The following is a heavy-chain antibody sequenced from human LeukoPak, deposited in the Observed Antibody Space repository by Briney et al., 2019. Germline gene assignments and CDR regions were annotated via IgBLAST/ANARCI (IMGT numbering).Heavy chain of an antibody. CDR3: ARHERGSSWVVNWFDP. Sequence: SETPSLTCTVSGGSISSSSYYWGWIRQPPGKGLEWIGSIYYIGSTYYTPSLKSRVTISVDTSKNQFSLKLSSVTAADTAVNYCARHERGSSWVVNWFDPWGQGTLVTVSS. J-gene: IGHJ5*02. CDR1: GGSISSSSYY. V-gene: IGHV4-39*01. D-gene: IGHD6-13*01. CDR2: IYYIGST.